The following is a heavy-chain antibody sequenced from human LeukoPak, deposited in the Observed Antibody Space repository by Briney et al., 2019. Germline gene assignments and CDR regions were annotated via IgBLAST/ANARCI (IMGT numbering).Heavy chain of an antibody. CDR2: IYTSGST. V-gene: IGHV4-4*09. J-gene: IGHJ3*02. Sequence: SETLSLTCTVSGGSTSSYYWSGIRQPPGKGLEGIGYIYTSGSTNYNPSLKSRVTISVDTSKNQFSLKLSSVTAADTAVYYSARLSPRRSLLGAFDIWGQGTMVTVSS. CDR3: ARLSPRRSLLGAFDI. D-gene: IGHD7-27*01. CDR1: GGSTSSYY.